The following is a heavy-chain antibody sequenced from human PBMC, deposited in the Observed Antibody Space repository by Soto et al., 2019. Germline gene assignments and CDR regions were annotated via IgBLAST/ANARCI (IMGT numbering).Heavy chain of an antibody. J-gene: IGHJ4*02. V-gene: IGHV3-21*01. CDR1: GFTFSSYS. D-gene: IGHD1-26*01. CDR2: ISISSSYI. CDR3: ARDRGYSGSYNSFDY. Sequence: PWGSLRLSCAASGFTFSSYSMNWVRQAPGKGLEWVSSISISSSYIYYADSVKGRFTISRDNAKNSLYLQMNSLRAEDTAVYYCARDRGYSGSYNSFDYSGQGPLVT.